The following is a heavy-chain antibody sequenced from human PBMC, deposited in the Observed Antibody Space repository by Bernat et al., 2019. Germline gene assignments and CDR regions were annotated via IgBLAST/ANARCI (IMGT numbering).Heavy chain of an antibody. V-gene: IGHV3-15*01. CDR3: TTLGPTR. Sequence: EGQLVESGGGLVQPGGSLRLSCGASGFTFSSAWMSWVRQAPGKGLEWVGRVKSKADGGTTDYAAPVKGRFTISRDDSKNTAYLQMNSLKTEDTAVYYCTTLGPTRWGQGTLVTVSS. CDR1: GFTFSSAW. J-gene: IGHJ4*02. CDR2: VKSKADGGTT.